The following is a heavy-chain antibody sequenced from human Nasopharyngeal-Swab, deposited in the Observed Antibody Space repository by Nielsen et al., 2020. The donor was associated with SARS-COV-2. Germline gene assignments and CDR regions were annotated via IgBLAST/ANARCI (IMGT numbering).Heavy chain of an antibody. J-gene: IGHJ4*02. CDR2: IFWNDEK. D-gene: IGHD3-10*01. CDR1: GGSISSKSYY. CDR3: ARIDVLLWFGEFEY. Sequence: ETLSLTCKVSGGSISSKSYYWVWIRQPPGKALEWLAHIFWNDEKSYRTSLKSRLTISKDTSKSQVVLTMTNMDPVDTATYDCARIDVLLWFGEFEYGGQGTLVTVSS. V-gene: IGHV2-26*01.